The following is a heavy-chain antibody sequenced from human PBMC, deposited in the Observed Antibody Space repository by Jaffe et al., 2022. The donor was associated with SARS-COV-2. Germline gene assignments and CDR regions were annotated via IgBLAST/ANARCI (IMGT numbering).Heavy chain of an antibody. D-gene: IGHD1-1*01. V-gene: IGHV3-23*01. J-gene: IGHJ5*02. CDR1: GFTFRSYA. Sequence: EVQLLESGGGLVQPGGSLRLSCAASGFTFRSYAMTWVRQAPGKGLEWVSAINAGGGFTDYADSVRGRFINSRDNSENRLYLQMNSLRAEDTAVYYCAKDGSCWTPDHWGQGTLVTVSS. CDR3: AKDGSCWTPDH. CDR2: INAGGGFT.